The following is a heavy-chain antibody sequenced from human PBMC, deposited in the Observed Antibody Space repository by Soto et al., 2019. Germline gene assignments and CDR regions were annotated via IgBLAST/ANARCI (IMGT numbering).Heavy chain of an antibody. J-gene: IGHJ4*02. CDR1: GYSLTSYW. V-gene: IGHV5-51*01. Sequence: PGESLKISCKGSGYSLTSYWIGWVRQMPGKGLEWMGIIYPGDSDTRYSPSFQGQVTISADKSISTAYLQWSSLKASDTAMYYCARFLLFDSGYDSKYDYWGQGTLVTVSS. CDR3: ARFLLFDSGYDSKYDY. CDR2: IYPGDSDT. D-gene: IGHD5-12*01.